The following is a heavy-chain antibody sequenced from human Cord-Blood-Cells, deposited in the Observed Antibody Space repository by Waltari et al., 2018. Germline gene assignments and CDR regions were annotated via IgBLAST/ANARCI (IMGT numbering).Heavy chain of an antibody. Sequence: QVQLQESGPGLVKPSETLSLTCAVSGYSISSGYYWGWIRQPPGKGLEWIGSFYHSGSTYYNPSLKSRVTISVDTSKNQFSLKLSSVTAADTAVYYCARGYDFWSGYYYYFDYWGQGTLVTVSS. D-gene: IGHD3-3*01. CDR3: ARGYDFWSGYYYYFDY. V-gene: IGHV4-38-2*01. CDR1: GYSISSGYY. CDR2: FYHSGST. J-gene: IGHJ4*02.